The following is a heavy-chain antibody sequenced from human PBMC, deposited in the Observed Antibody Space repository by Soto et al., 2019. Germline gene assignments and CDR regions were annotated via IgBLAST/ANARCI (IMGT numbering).Heavy chain of an antibody. CDR1: GVSITSGTYY. V-gene: IGHV4-39*03. J-gene: IGHJ5*02. D-gene: IGHD3-10*01. CDR3: APSSWELLRFGEPFSRGGVDP. CDR2: ICYTGST. Sequence: QLLLQESGPGLLKPSETLSLTCTVSGVSITSGTYYWGWIRQPPGKGLEWIGTICYTGSTYYDPSPQRSGHKPLETVKKPVPQNPTFVDAADPALYYHAPSSWELLRFGEPFSRGGVDPLGQGNL.